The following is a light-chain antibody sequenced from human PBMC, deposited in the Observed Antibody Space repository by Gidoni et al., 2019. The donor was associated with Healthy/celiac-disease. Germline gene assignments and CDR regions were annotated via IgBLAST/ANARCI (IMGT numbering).Light chain of an antibody. CDR1: QGISSY. CDR3: QQLNSYPRT. Sequence: IQLTQSPSSLSASVGDRVTITCRASQGISSYLAWYQQKPGKAPKLLIYAASTLQSGVPSRLSGSGSGTDFTLTSSSLQPEDFATYYCQQLNSYPRTFGQGTKVEIK. CDR2: AAS. V-gene: IGKV1-9*01. J-gene: IGKJ1*01.